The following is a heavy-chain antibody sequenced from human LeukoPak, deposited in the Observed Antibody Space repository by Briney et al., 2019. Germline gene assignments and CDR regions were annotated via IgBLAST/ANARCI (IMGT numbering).Heavy chain of an antibody. V-gene: IGHV3-43D*03. Sequence: PGGSLRLSCAASGFTFDDYAMHWVRQAPGKGLEWVSLISWDGGSTYYADSVKGRFAISRDNSKNSLYLQMNSLRAEDTALYYCAKESLDGSQFDYWGQGTLVTVSS. CDR2: ISWDGGST. CDR3: AKESLDGSQFDY. CDR1: GFTFDDYA. J-gene: IGHJ4*02. D-gene: IGHD3-16*02.